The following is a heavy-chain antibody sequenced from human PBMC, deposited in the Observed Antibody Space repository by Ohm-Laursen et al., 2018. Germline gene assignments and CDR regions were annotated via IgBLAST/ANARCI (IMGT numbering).Heavy chain of an antibody. J-gene: IGHJ4*02. CDR3: AREERGSDFQGIDY. CDR2: IDAAGRT. Sequence: GQTLSLTCAASGFSFSDYDMHWVRLLTGKRLEWVSGIDAAGRTYYPASMEGRFTISRENDMNSLYLQVDSLRAGDTAVYYCAREERGSDFQGIDYWGQGTLVTVSS. V-gene: IGHV3-13*01. CDR1: GFSFSDYD. D-gene: IGHD3/OR15-3a*01.